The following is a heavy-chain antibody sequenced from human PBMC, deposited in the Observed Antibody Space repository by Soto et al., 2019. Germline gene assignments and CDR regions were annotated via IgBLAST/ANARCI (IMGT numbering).Heavy chain of an antibody. CDR2: IYPGDSDT. V-gene: IGHV5-51*01. CDR1: GYSFTSYW. D-gene: IGHD2-15*01. J-gene: IGHJ4*02. Sequence: GESPKISCKGSGYSFTSYWIGWVRQVPGKGLEWMGIIYPGDSDTGYSPSFQGQVTISGDKSISTVYLQWSSLKAADTAVYYCARQRYCSGGSCPFDDWGQGTLVTVSS. CDR3: ARQRYCSGGSCPFDD.